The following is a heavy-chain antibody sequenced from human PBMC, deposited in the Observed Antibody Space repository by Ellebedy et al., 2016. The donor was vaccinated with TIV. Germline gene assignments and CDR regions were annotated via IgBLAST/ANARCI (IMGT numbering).Heavy chain of an antibody. CDR1: GFTLSDSV. J-gene: IGHJ3*02. D-gene: IGHD6-19*01. CDR3: VRGWYSSGHCDVFAM. V-gene: IGHV3-30*03. Sequence: GGSLRLXXVGFGFTLSDSVTHWVRQDPGKGLDWVAGISVDGRAVHYPDSVKGRFTISRDNAQNTVYLQMNSLRLEDTAVYYCVRGWYSSGHCDVFAMWGQGTIVTVSS. CDR2: ISVDGRAV.